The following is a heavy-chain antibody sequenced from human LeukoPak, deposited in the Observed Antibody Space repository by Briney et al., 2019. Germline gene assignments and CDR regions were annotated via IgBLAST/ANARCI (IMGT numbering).Heavy chain of an antibody. J-gene: IGHJ4*02. V-gene: IGHV4-59*08. CDR3: ARRSYYDSSGYYFEGTYFDY. CDR2: IYYSGST. Sequence: SETLSLTCTVSGGSISSYYWSWIRQPPGKGLEWIGYIYYSGSTNYNPSLKSRVAISVDTSKNQFSLKLSSVTAADTAVYYCARRSYYDSSGYYFEGTYFDYWGQGNLVTVSS. CDR1: GGSISSYY. D-gene: IGHD3-22*01.